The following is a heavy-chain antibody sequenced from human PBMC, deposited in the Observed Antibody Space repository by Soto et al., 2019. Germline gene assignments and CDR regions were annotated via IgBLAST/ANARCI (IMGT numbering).Heavy chain of an antibody. CDR3: AREVGFRHCSGGSCYYYYYGMDV. CDR2: INPNSGGT. J-gene: IGHJ6*02. Sequence: GASVKVSCKASGYTFTGYYMHWVRQAPGQGLEWMGWINPNSGGTNYAQKFQGWVTMTRDTSISTAYMELSRLRSDDTAVYYCAREVGFRHCSGGSCYYYYYGMDVWGQGTTVTVSS. CDR1: GYTFTGYY. V-gene: IGHV1-2*04. D-gene: IGHD2-15*01.